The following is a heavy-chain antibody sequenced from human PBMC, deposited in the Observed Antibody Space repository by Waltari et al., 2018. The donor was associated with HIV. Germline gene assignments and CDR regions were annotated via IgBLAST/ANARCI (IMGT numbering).Heavy chain of an antibody. J-gene: IGHJ4*02. CDR1: GFTFSSYA. V-gene: IGHV3-23*01. CDR2: ISGSGGST. CDR3: AKGLHIVVRNYFDY. D-gene: IGHD2-15*01. Sequence: EVQLLESGGGLVQPGGSLRLSCAASGFTFSSYAMSWVRQAPGKGLEWVSAISGSGGSTYYADAGKGRFTISRDNSKNTLYLQMNSLRAEDTAVYYCAKGLHIVVRNYFDYWGQGTLVTVSS.